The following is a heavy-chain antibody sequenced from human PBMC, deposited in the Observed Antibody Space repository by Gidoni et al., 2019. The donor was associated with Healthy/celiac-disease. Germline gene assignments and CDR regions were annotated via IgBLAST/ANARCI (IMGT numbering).Heavy chain of an antibody. CDR2: IYYSGST. J-gene: IGHJ6*02. Sequence: QVQLQESGPGLVKPSETLSLTCTVSGGSISSYYWSWLRQPPGKGLEWIVYIYYSGSTNYNPSLKGRVTISVDTSKNQFSLKLSSVTAADTAVYYCAREAFGTGTTSYGMDVWGQGTTVTVSS. CDR1: GGSISSYY. V-gene: IGHV4-59*01. CDR3: AREAFGTGTTSYGMDV. D-gene: IGHD1-1*01.